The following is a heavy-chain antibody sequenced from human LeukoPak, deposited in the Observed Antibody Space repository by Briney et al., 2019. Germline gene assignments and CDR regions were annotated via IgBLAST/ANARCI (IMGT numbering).Heavy chain of an antibody. CDR2: INTDGSST. CDR1: GFTFSSYW. D-gene: IGHD5-18*01. V-gene: IGHV3-74*01. Sequence: GGSLRLSCAASGFTFSSYWMHWVRQAPGKGLVWVSRINTDGSSTSYADSVKGRFTISRDNAKNSLYLQMNSLRAEDTALYYCAKDRLRIQLWAPLDYWGQGTLVTVSS. CDR3: AKDRLRIQLWAPLDY. J-gene: IGHJ4*02.